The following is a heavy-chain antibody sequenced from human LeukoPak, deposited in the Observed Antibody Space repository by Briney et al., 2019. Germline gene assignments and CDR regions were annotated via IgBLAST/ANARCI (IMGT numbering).Heavy chain of an antibody. CDR3: ARDRDGYSSSHFDY. CDR1: GFTFNRNW. Sequence: PGGSLRLSCAASGFTFNRNWMHWVRQAPGKGLVWVSRINSDGSSTSYADSVKGRFTISRDNAKNTLYLQMNSLRAEDTAVYYRARDRDGYSSSHFDYWGQGTLVTVSS. D-gene: IGHD6-13*01. CDR2: INSDGSST. J-gene: IGHJ4*02. V-gene: IGHV3-74*01.